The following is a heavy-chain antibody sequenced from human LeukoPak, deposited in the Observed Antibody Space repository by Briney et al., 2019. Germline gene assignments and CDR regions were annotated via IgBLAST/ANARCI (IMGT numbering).Heavy chain of an antibody. J-gene: IGHJ4*02. CDR2: ISTTGSPI. CDR1: GFTFSDYS. D-gene: IGHD1-26*01. V-gene: IGHV3-48*04. CDR3: ARTSSF. Sequence: PGGSLRLSCAASGFTFSDYSMNWVRQAPGEGLEWVSYISTTGSPIYYADSVKGRFTISRDNAENSLYLQMNSLRAEDTAVYYCARTSSFWGQGTLVTVSS.